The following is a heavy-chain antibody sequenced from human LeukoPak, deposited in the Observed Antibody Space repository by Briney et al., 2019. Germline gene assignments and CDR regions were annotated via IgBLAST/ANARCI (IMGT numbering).Heavy chain of an antibody. J-gene: IGHJ4*02. V-gene: IGHV3-11*04. CDR2: ISSSGSTI. CDR3: ARVSYYYDSSGRYFDY. D-gene: IGHD3-22*01. CDR1: GFTFSDYY. Sequence: GGSLRLSCAASGFTFSDYYMSWIRQAPGKGLEWVSYISSSGSTIYYADSVKGRFTISRDNAKNSLYLQMNSLRAEDTAVYYCARVSYYYDSSGRYFDYWGQGTLVTVSS.